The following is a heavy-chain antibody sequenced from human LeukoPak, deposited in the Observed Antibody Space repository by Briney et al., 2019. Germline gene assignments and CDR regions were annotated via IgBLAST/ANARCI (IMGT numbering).Heavy chain of an antibody. CDR2: MNPNSGNT. CDR1: GYTFTSYD. V-gene: IGHV1-8*01. Sequence: ASVKVSCKASGYTFTSYDINWVRQATGQGLEWMGWMNPNSGNTGYAQKFQGRVTMTRNTSISTAYMELSSLRSGDTAVYYCARAYCSGGSCYSGYYYYGMDVWGQGTTVTVSS. J-gene: IGHJ6*02. CDR3: ARAYCSGGSCYSGYYYYGMDV. D-gene: IGHD2-15*01.